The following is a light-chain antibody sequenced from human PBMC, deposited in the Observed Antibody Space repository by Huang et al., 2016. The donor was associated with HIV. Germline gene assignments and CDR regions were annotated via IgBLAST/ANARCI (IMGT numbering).Light chain of an antibody. J-gene: IGKJ1*01. CDR3: QQYNNWPQT. V-gene: IGKV3-15*01. Sequence: EIVMTQSPGTLSVSPGERATLSYRASQNVNNNLAWYQQRPGQAPRLLIYGTFDRATGIPARFSGSGSGTDFTLTISSLQSEDFAIYYCQQYNNWPQTFGQGTKVE. CDR2: GTF. CDR1: QNVNNN.